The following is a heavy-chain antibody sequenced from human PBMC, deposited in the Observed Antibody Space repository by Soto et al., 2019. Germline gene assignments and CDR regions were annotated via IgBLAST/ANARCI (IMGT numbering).Heavy chain of an antibody. CDR1: GFTFSSYD. D-gene: IGHD6-25*01. CDR3: ERAARRTYYYYYMDV. J-gene: IGHJ6*03. Sequence: GGSLRLSCAASGFTFSSYDMHWVRQATGKGLEWVSAIGTAGDTYYPGSVKGRFTISRENAKNSLYLQMNSLRAGDTAVYYCERAARRTYYYYYMDVWGKGTTVTVSS. CDR2: IGTAGDT. V-gene: IGHV3-13*01.